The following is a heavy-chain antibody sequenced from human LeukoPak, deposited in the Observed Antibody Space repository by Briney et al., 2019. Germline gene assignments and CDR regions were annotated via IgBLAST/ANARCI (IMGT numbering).Heavy chain of an antibody. Sequence: GRSLRLSCAASGFTFDDYAMHWVRQAPGKGLEWVSGISWNGGSIGYADSVKGRFTISRDNAKNSLYLQMNSLRAEDTALYYCAKALKLGPFDYWGQGTLVTVSS. J-gene: IGHJ4*02. D-gene: IGHD7-27*01. CDR2: ISWNGGSI. CDR3: AKALKLGPFDY. CDR1: GFTFDDYA. V-gene: IGHV3-9*01.